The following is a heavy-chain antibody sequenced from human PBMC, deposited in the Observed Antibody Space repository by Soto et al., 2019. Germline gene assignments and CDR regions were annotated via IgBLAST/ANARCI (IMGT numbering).Heavy chain of an antibody. CDR2: ISGSGGST. Sequence: EVQLLESGGGLVQPGGSLRLSCAASGFTFSSYAMRWVRQAPGKGLEWVSAISGSGGSTYYADSVKGRFTISRDNSKNTLYQQMNSLRPADTAVYYCARRGSGSYYDYWGQGTLATVSS. CDR3: ARRGSGSYYDY. D-gene: IGHD1-26*01. J-gene: IGHJ4*02. V-gene: IGHV3-23*01. CDR1: GFTFSSYA.